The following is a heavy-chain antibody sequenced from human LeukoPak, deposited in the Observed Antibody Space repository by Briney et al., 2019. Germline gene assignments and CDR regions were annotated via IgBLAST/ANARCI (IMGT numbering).Heavy chain of an antibody. CDR2: MFFTGNA. V-gene: IGHV4-39*01. Sequence: SETLSLTCSVSSGSISSSSYYWGWVRQPPGKGLEWSGSMFFTGNAYYNPSLKSRVTISVDTSENQFSLKLSSMTAADTAVYYCARHVVGNYDLLSFDYWGQGTLVTVSS. J-gene: IGHJ4*02. CDR3: ARHVVGNYDLLSFDY. D-gene: IGHD1-7*01. CDR1: SGSISSSSYY.